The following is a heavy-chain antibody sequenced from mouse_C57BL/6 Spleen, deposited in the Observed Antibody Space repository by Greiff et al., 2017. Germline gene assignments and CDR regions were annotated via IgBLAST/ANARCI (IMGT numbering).Heavy chain of an antibody. D-gene: IGHD1-1*01. CDR1: GFTFSSYT. CDR2: ISGGGGNT. J-gene: IGHJ4*01. CDR3: ARHYYGSSSYAMDY. Sequence: EVMLVESGGGLVKPGGSLKLSCAASGFTFSSYTMSWVRQTPEKRLEWVATISGGGGNTYYPDSVKGRFTISRDNAKNTLYLQMSSLRSEDTALYYCARHYYGSSSYAMDYWGQGTSVTVSS. V-gene: IGHV5-9*01.